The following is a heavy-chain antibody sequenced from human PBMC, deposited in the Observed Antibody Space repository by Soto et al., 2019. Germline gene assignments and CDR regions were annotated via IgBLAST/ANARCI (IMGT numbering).Heavy chain of an antibody. CDR1: GFTVSSNY. CDR2: IYSGGKT. J-gene: IGHJ4*02. V-gene: IGHV3-66*01. D-gene: IGHD4-17*01. Sequence: GGSLRLSCAASGFTVSSNYMSWVRQAPGRGLEWVSVIYSGGKTYYADSVKGRFTISRDSSKNTVYLQMNSLRAEDTAVYYCARDPTVTIDYWGQGTLVTVSS. CDR3: ARDPTVTIDY.